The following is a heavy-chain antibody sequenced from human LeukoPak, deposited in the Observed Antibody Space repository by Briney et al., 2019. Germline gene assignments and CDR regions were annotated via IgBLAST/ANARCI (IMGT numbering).Heavy chain of an antibody. CDR3: ARKSTYYYDSTGYYYGWFDP. CDR1: GGTFSSYA. V-gene: IGHV1-69*01. D-gene: IGHD3-22*01. J-gene: IGHJ5*02. Sequence: ASVKVSCKASGGTFSSYAISWVRQAPGQGLEWMGGNIPIFGTANYAQKFQGRVTITADESTSTAYMELSSLRSEDTAVYYCARKSTYYYDSTGYYYGWFDPWGQGTLVTVSS. CDR2: NIPIFGTA.